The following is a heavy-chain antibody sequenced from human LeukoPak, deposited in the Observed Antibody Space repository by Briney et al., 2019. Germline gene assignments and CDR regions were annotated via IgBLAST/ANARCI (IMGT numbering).Heavy chain of an antibody. Sequence: TSETLSLTCAVYGGSFSGYYWSWIRQHPGKGLEWIGYIYYSGSTYYNPSLKSRVTISVDTSKNQFSLKLSSVTAADTAVYYCARERSSYGMDVWGQGTTVTVSS. CDR3: ARERSSYGMDV. CDR1: GGSFSGYY. J-gene: IGHJ6*02. CDR2: IYYSGST. V-gene: IGHV4-31*11.